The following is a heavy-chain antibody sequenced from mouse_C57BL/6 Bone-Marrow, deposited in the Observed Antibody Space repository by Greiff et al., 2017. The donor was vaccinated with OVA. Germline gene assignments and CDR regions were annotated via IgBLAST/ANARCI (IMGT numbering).Heavy chain of an antibody. CDR1: GFTFSSYG. J-gene: IGHJ1*03. CDR2: ISSGGSYT. Sequence: EVQLVESGGDLVKPGGSLKLSCAASGFTFSSYGMSWVRQTPDKRLEWVATISSGGSYTYYPDSVKGRFTISRDNAKNTLYLQMSSLKSEDTAMYYCARHGAPYWYFDVWGTGTTVTVSS. CDR3: ARHGAPYWYFDV. V-gene: IGHV5-6*01.